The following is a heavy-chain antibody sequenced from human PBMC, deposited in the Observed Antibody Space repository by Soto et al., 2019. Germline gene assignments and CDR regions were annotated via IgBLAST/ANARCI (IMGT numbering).Heavy chain of an antibody. CDR1: GYTFTSYD. CDR3: ASADTYYYHSSGYAFDI. J-gene: IGHJ3*02. V-gene: IGHV1-8*01. Sequence: ASVKVSCKASGYTFTSYDINWVRQATGQGLEWMGWMNPNSGNTGYAQKFQGRVTMTRNTSISTAYMELSSLRSEDTAVYYCASADTYYYHSSGYAFDIWGQGTIVNVSS. D-gene: IGHD3-22*01. CDR2: MNPNSGNT.